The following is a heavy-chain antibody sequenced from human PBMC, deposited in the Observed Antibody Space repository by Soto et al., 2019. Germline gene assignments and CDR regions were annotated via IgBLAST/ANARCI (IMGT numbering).Heavy chain of an antibody. CDR2: ITSGSDTT. Sequence: EVHLLESGGGLVQPGGSLRLSCAASGFPFSNFAMSWVRQAPGKGLEWVSVITSGSDTTYFADSVKGRFTISRDNSKNTLYLQLNSLRAEDTATYYCTTGPFISGGYWGQGTLVTVSS. V-gene: IGHV3-23*01. J-gene: IGHJ4*02. D-gene: IGHD1-1*01. CDR1: GFPFSNFA. CDR3: TTGPFISGGY.